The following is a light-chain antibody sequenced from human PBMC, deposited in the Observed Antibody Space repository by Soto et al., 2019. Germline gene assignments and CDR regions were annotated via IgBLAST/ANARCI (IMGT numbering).Light chain of an antibody. Sequence: DIQMTQSPSTLSASVGDIFTITGRASQSISTGLAWYQQKPGKAPNLLIYDASTLESGVPSRFSGSGSGTEFTLTISSLQPDDFATYYCQHYSTVWAFGQGTKVDIK. CDR1: QSISTG. CDR3: QHYSTVWA. V-gene: IGKV1-5*01. J-gene: IGKJ1*01. CDR2: DAS.